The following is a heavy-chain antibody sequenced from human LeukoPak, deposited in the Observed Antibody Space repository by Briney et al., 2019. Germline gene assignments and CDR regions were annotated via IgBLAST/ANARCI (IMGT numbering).Heavy chain of an antibody. CDR1: GFTFSTHW. J-gene: IGHJ3*02. V-gene: IGHV3-7*01. CDR2: IKRDGSVK. CDR3: ARESITMIDDAFDI. D-gene: IGHD3-22*01. Sequence: GGSLRLSCSASGFTFSTHWMSWVRQAPGKGLEWVANIKRDGSVKHYVDSVKGRFTISRDNGENSLYLQMNSLRAEDTAVYYCARESITMIDDAFDIWGQGTMVTVSS.